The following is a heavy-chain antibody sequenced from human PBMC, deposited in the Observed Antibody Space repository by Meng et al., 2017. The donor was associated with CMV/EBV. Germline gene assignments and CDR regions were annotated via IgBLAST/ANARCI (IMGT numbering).Heavy chain of an antibody. CDR2: ISPTGSTT. D-gene: IGHD4-23*01. CDR1: GFTFSNYE. J-gene: IGHJ4*02. V-gene: IGHV3-48*03. Sequence: GGSLRLSCTASGFTFSNYEMNWVRQAPGKGLEWVSYISPTGSTTYYADSMKGRFTISRDNAKNSLYLQMSSLREEDTAVYYCARVGRWGGYWGQGTLVTVSS. CDR3: ARVGRWGGY.